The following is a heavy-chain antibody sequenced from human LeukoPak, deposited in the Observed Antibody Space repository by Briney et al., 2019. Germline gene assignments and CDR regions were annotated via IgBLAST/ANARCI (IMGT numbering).Heavy chain of an antibody. Sequence: GGSLRLSCTASGFTFGDYTLSWVRQAPGKGLEWIGFISTKPHDETTQYAASVKGRFSISRDDSKSIAYLQMNSLKTEDTAVYYCTREREKDSFGHIPFDYWGQGTLVTVSS. V-gene: IGHV3-49*04. D-gene: IGHD3-3*01. CDR2: ISTKPHDETT. CDR1: GFTFGDYT. J-gene: IGHJ4*02. CDR3: TREREKDSFGHIPFDY.